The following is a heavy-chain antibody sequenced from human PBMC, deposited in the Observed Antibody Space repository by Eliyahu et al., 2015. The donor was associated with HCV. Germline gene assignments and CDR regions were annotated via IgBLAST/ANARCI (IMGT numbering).Heavy chain of an antibody. CDR1: GGTFSSYT. J-gene: IGHJ5*02. V-gene: IGHV1-69*01. Sequence: QVQLVQSGAEVKKPGSSVKVSCKASGGTFSSYTISWVRQAPGQGPEWMGGIIPIFGTAKYAQKFQGRVTITADESTSTAYVELRSLRSEDTAVYYCAIEGGSSGPRWFDPWGQGTLVTVSS. CDR3: AIEGGSSGPRWFDP. D-gene: IGHD6-19*01. CDR2: IIPIFGTA.